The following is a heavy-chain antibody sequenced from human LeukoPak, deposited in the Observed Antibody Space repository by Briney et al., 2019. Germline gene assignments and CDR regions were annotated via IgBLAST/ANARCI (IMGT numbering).Heavy chain of an antibody. J-gene: IGHJ5*02. CDR3: ARGDIGGFDP. CDR1: GGSISSGGYS. D-gene: IGHD2-15*01. Sequence: SETLSLTCAVSGGSISSGGYSWSWIRQPPGKGLEWIGYFYHSGSTYYNPSLKSRVTISVDRSKNQFSLKLSSVTAADTAVYYCARGDIGGFDPWGQGTLVTVSS. V-gene: IGHV4-30-2*01. CDR2: FYHSGST.